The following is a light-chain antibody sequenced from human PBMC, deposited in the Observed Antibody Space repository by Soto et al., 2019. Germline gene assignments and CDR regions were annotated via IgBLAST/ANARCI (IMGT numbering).Light chain of an antibody. V-gene: IGKV3-20*01. CDR1: QSLTTRY. CDR2: GAS. Sequence: EIVLTQSPGTLSLFPGERATLSCRASQSLTTRYLAWYQQKPGPAPRLLIYGASSRATGIPDRFSGSGSGTAFTLPISRLEPDDFACYSCQQSGCWDAFGQGTRLEMK. J-gene: IGKJ5*01. CDR3: QQSGCWDA.